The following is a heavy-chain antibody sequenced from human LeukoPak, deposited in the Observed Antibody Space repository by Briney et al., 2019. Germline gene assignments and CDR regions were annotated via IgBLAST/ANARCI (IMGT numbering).Heavy chain of an antibody. D-gene: IGHD3-22*01. CDR1: GYTXTAYY. V-gene: IGHV1-2*02. CDR3: ASLGDSSGFYYVAS. Sequence: ASVKVSCKASGYTXTAYYMHWVRQAPGQGLEWMGWINTNSGVTNYAQQFQGRVTMTRDTSISTAYMELSRLRSDDTAVYYCASLGDSSGFYYVASWSQGTLVTVSS. CDR2: INTNSGVT. J-gene: IGHJ4*02.